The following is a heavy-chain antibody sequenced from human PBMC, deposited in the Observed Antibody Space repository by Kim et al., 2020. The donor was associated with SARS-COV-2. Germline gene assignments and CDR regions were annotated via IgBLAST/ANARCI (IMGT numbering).Heavy chain of an antibody. V-gene: IGHV3-48*02. CDR1: GFTFSAYD. J-gene: IGHJ3*02. CDR2: ITKSSATI. CDR3: VRARMGGAFDI. Sequence: GGSLRLSCATSGFTFSAYDMNWVRQAPGKGLEWLSFITKSSATIYYADSVQGRFTISSDNAKTSLYLQMNSLRDEDTALYYCVRARMGGAFDIWGQGSMV. D-gene: IGHD3-16*01.